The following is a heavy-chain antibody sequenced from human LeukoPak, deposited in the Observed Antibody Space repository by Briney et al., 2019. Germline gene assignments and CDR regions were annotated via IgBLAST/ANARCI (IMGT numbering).Heavy chain of an antibody. V-gene: IGHV4-61*08. Sequence: PSETLSLTCTVSGGSISSGGYYWSWIRQPPGKGLEWIGYMYYSGSTNYNPSLKSRVTISIDTSKNQLSLKLSSVTAADTAVYYCARSDTYCSGGSCLPNTFDALDIWGRGTMVTVSS. CDR1: GGSISSGGYY. J-gene: IGHJ3*02. CDR2: MYYSGST. D-gene: IGHD2-15*01. CDR3: ARSDTYCSGGSCLPNTFDALDI.